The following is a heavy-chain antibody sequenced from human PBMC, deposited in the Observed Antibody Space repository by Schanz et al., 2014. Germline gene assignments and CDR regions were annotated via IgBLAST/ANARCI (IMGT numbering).Heavy chain of an antibody. D-gene: IGHD6-13*01. Sequence: QVQLVQSGAEVKGPGASVKVSCKASGYSFTPFPIHWVRQAPGQRLEWMGWINAGTGNTEYSQKFQGRVTMTRDTSTSTVYMELSSLRSEDTAVYYCARDGVDAAAGGNYWGQGTLVTVSS. CDR1: GYSFTPFP. CDR2: INAGTGNT. J-gene: IGHJ4*02. CDR3: ARDGVDAAAGGNY. V-gene: IGHV1-3*01.